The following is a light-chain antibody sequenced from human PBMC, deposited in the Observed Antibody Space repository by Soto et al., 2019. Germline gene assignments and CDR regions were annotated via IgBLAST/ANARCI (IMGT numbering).Light chain of an antibody. CDR1: SSDVGAYNF. CDR3: SSYTGLTTLV. V-gene: IGLV2-14*01. Sequence: QSVLTQPASVSGSPGQSITISCTGTSSDVGAYNFVSWYQHHPGKAPQLILYEVVYRPSGVSDRFSGSKSGNTASLTISGLQAEDEADYYCSSYTGLTTLVFGGGTKVTVL. CDR2: EVV. J-gene: IGLJ2*01.